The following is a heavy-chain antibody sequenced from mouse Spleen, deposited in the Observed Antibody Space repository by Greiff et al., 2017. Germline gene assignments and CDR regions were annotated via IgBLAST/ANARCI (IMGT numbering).Heavy chain of an antibody. J-gene: IGHJ2*01. CDR1: GYTFTDYY. D-gene: IGHD2-1*01. Sequence: EVQLQQSGPELVKPGASVKISCKASGYTFTDYYMNWVKQSHGKSLEWIGDINPNNGGTSYNQKFKGKATLTVDKSSSTAYMELRSLTSEDSAVYYCARHNPSYGKDDYWGQGTTLTVSS. CDR2: INPNNGGT. CDR3: ARHNPSYGKDDY. V-gene: IGHV1-26*01.